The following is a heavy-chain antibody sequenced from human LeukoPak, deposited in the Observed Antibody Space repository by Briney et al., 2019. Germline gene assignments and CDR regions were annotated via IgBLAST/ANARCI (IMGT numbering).Heavy chain of an antibody. CDR1: GFTSSSYS. CDR2: ISSSSSTI. J-gene: IGHJ6*03. D-gene: IGHD2-2*01. CDR3: ARARGSCTSTSCPYHYYYYMDV. Sequence: GGSLRLSCAASGFTSSSYSMNWVRQAPGKGLEWVSYISSSSSTIYYADSVKGRFTISRDNAKNSLYLQMNSLRAEDTAVYYCARARGSCTSTSCPYHYYYYMDVWGKGTTVTVSS. V-gene: IGHV3-48*01.